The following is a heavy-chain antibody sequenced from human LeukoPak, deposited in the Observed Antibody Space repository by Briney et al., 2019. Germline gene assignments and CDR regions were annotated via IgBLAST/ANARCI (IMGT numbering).Heavy chain of an antibody. CDR2: ISSSSSYT. V-gene: IGHV3-11*03. CDR1: GFTFSDYY. D-gene: IGHD6-19*01. CDR3: ARFRKYSSCWYYAFDI. J-gene: IGHJ3*02. Sequence: GGSLGLSCAASGFTFSDYYMSWIRQAPGKGLEWVSYISSSSSYTNYADSVKGRFTISRDNAKNSLYLQMNSLRAEDTAVYYCARFRKYSSCWYYAFDIWGQGTMVTVSS.